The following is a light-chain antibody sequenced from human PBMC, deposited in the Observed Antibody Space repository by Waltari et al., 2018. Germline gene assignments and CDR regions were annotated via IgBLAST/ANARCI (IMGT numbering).Light chain of an antibody. V-gene: IGKV4-1*01. Sequence: DIVITQSPDSLAVSLGERVTINCKSSQSLLYNSNDKNSLAWYQQKPGQPPKLLFYWASTRHAGLPERFSGSASATDFTPTISGLQAEDAAVYYCQQYYSRRTFGQGTRVEIK. CDR1: QSLLYNSNDKNS. CDR2: WAS. CDR3: QQYYSRRT. J-gene: IGKJ1*01.